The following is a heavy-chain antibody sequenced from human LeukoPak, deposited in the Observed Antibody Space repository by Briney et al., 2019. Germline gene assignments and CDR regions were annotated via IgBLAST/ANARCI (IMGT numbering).Heavy chain of an antibody. D-gene: IGHD3-3*01. V-gene: IGHV3-23*01. CDR2: ISGSGGST. CDR3: AKDSYYDFWSGSSDAFDI. CDR1: GFTFSSYA. J-gene: IGHJ3*02. Sequence: GGSLRLSCAASGFTFSSYAMSWVRQAPGKGLEWVSAISGSGGSTYYADSVKGRFTISRDNSKNTLYLQMNSLRAEDTAVYYCAKDSYYDFWSGSSDAFDIWGQGTMVTVSS.